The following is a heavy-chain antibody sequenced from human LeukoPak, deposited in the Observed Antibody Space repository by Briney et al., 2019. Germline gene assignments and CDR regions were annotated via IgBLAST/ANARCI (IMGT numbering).Heavy chain of an antibody. CDR2: INHSGST. CDR1: GGSFSGYY. D-gene: IGHD3-22*01. Sequence: SETLSLTCAVYGGSFSGYYWSWIRQPPGKGLEWIGEINHSGSTNYNPSLKSRVTISVDSSKNQFSLYLTSVTAADTAVYYCARENYYDSSGIFDYWGQGTLVTVSS. J-gene: IGHJ4*02. V-gene: IGHV4-34*09. CDR3: ARENYYDSSGIFDY.